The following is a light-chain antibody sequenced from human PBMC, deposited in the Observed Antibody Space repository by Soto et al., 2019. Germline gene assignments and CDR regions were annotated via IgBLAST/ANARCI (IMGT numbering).Light chain of an antibody. CDR2: AAS. Sequence: DIQMTQSPSSLSASVGDRVTITCRASQDITKNLGWYQQKPGKAPKYLISAASSLQGGVPSRFSGSGSGTEFTLTISSLQPEDFATYLCLQHHLFPCTFGQGTKLEIK. J-gene: IGKJ2*02. CDR3: LQHHLFPCT. CDR1: QDITKN. V-gene: IGKV1-17*01.